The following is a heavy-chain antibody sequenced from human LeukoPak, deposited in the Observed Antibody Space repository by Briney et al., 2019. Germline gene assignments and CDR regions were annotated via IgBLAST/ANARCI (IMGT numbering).Heavy chain of an antibody. CDR1: GFTFSGYC. V-gene: IGHV3-74*01. J-gene: IGHJ6*02. CDR3: ARGNHYGMDV. CDR2: INNDGSST. Sequence: GGTLRLSCGASGFTFSGYCMHWVRHAPGKGLVWVSRINNDGSSTNNADSVKGRFTISRDNAKNTLYLQMNSLRAEDTAVYYCARGNHYGMDVWGQGTTVTVSS. D-gene: IGHD1-14*01.